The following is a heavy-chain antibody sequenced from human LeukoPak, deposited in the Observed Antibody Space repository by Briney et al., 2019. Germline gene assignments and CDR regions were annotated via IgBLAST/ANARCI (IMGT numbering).Heavy chain of an antibody. V-gene: IGHV1-69*05. CDR3: ARGGQHPAEYYYYYYMDV. Sequence: SVKVSCKASGGTFSSYAISWVRQAPGQGLEWMGGIIPIFGTANYAQKFQGRVTITTDESTSTAYMELSSLRSEDTAVYYCARGGQHPAEYYYYYYMDVWGKGTTVTVSS. CDR2: IIPIFGTA. D-gene: IGHD6-13*01. CDR1: GGTFSSYA. J-gene: IGHJ6*03.